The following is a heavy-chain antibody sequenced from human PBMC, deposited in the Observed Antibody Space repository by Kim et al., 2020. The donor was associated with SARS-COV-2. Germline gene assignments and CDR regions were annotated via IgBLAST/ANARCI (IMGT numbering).Heavy chain of an antibody. CDR2: IYTSGST. D-gene: IGHD5-12*01. J-gene: IGHJ4*02. Sequence: SETLSLTCTVSGGSISSGSYYWSWIRQPAGKGLEWIGRIYTSGSTNYNPSLKSRVTISVDTSKNQLSLKLSSVTAADTAVYYCAREARRDGYRPIGGTDYWGQGTLVTVSS. CDR3: AREARRDGYRPIGGTDY. V-gene: IGHV4-61*02. CDR1: GGSISSGSYY.